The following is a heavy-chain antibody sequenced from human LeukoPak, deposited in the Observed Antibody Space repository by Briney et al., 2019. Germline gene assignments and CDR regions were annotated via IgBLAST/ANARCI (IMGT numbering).Heavy chain of an antibody. CDR1: GYSISSGYY. D-gene: IGHD2-2*01. Sequence: SXXLSLTCTVSGYSISSGYYWGWIRQPPGQGLEWIGSIYHSGSTYYNPSLKCRVAISVDTSKTQFSLKLSSVTAADTAVYYCAREFVVVPAADSQDNWFDPWGQGTLVTVSS. J-gene: IGHJ5*02. CDR3: AREFVVVPAADSQDNWFDP. CDR2: IYHSGST. V-gene: IGHV4-38-2*02.